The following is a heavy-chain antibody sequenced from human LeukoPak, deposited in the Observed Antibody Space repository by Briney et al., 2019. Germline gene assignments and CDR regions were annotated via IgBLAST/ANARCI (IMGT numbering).Heavy chain of an antibody. J-gene: IGHJ3*02. D-gene: IGHD4-17*01. CDR2: VYGGGTT. V-gene: IGHV3-53*01. CDR3: ARAPGDYRAFDI. Sequence: GGSLRLSCVASGFTVRGDYMTGVRQAPGKGLEWVSFVYGGGTTYYEDSVKGRFTISRDSSKNTLFLQMNSLRAEDTAVYYCARAPGDYRAFDIWGQGTMVTVSS. CDR1: GFTVRGDY.